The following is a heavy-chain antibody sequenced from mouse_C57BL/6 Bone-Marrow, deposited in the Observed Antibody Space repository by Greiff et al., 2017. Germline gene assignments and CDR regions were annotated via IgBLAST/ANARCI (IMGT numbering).Heavy chain of an antibody. CDR3: ASGGAIFYDYGCAMDY. V-gene: IGHV1-64*01. J-gene: IGHJ4*01. D-gene: IGHD2-4*01. CDR2: IHPNRGST. Sequence: QVQLQQPGAELVKPGASVKLSCKASGYTFTSSWMHWVKQRPGQGLEWIGMIHPNRGSTNYNEKFKSKATLTVDKSSSAAYMQLSSLTSEASAVYYCASGGAIFYDYGCAMDYWGQGTSVTVSS. CDR1: GYTFTSSW.